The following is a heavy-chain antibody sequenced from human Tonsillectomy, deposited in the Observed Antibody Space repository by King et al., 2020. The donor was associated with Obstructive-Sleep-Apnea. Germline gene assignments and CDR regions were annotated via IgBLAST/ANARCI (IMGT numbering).Heavy chain of an antibody. V-gene: IGHV3-48*02. CDR3: ARLVDDYGDYVNWYFDL. CDR2: ISSDGSTK. J-gene: IGHJ2*01. D-gene: IGHD4-17*01. Sequence: VQLVQSGGGLVQPGGSLRLSCVASGFTFRTFSMNWVRQAPGRGLEWVSHISSDGSTKYYADSVKGRFSTSRDNAKNSLYLQINSLRDEDTAVYYCARLVDDYGDYVNWYFDLWGRGTRVTVSS. CDR1: GFTFRTFS.